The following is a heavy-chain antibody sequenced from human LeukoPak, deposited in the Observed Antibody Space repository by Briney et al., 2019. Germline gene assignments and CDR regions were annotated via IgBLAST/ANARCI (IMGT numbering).Heavy chain of an antibody. D-gene: IGHD4-17*01. Sequence: GGSLRLSCAASGFTLSDYAMHWVRQAPGKGLEWVAVTWDDGTSKNYADSVKGRFTISRDTSKKTIYLQMNSLRAEDTAVYHCARDRPYGDYVGGFDSWGQGTLVTVSS. CDR2: TWDDGTSK. CDR3: ARDRPYGDYVGGFDS. CDR1: GFTLSDYA. J-gene: IGHJ4*02. V-gene: IGHV3-33*01.